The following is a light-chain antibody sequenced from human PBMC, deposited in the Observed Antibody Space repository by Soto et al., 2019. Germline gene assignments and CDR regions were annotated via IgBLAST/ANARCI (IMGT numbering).Light chain of an antibody. CDR1: QSVSSSY. CDR2: CAS. V-gene: IGKV3-20*01. J-gene: IGKJ2*01. CDR3: QQYGSSPKT. Sequence: EIVLTKSPGTLSLSPGERATLSCRASQSVSSSYLAWYQQKPGQAPRLLIYCASSRATGIPDRFSGSGSGTYFTLSIRRLEPEDFAVDYCQQYGSSPKTFGQGTQLEIK.